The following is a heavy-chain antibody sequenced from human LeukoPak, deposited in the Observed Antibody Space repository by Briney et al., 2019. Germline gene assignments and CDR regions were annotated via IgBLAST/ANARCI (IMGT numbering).Heavy chain of an antibody. J-gene: IGHJ4*02. Sequence: ASVKVSCKASGYTFTSYGISWVRQAPGQGLEWMGWISAYNGNTNYAQKLQGRVTMTRDTSISTAYMELSWLRYDDTAVYYCAREKKDSDGSGSFLGYWGQGTLVTVSS. D-gene: IGHD3-10*01. CDR2: ISAYNGNT. V-gene: IGHV1-18*01. CDR1: GYTFTSYG. CDR3: AREKKDSDGSGSFLGY.